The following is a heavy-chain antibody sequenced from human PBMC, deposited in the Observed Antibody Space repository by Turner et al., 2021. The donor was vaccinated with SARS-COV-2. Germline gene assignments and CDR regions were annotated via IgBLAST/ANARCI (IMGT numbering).Heavy chain of an antibody. CDR1: GGSINSDF. D-gene: IGHD3-3*01. Sequence: VQLQESGPGLLMPSETLSLTCTVSGGSINSDFGSWLRQPPGKGLEWIGYIYYRGSTNYIPALKSRVTMSVDTSKNQFSLRLTSVTAADTAMYYCARELRFNWFDPWGHGTLVTVS. J-gene: IGHJ5*02. V-gene: IGHV4-59*01. CDR2: IYYRGST. CDR3: ARELRFNWFDP.